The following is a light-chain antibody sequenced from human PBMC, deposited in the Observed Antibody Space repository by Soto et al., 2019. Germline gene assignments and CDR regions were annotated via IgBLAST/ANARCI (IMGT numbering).Light chain of an antibody. J-gene: IGKJ1*01. Sequence: EVVMTQSPATLSVSPGERATLSCRASQNVNANLAWYQQKPGQAPRLLIHGASTRATGIPARFSGSGFGTEFILTISSLQSEDFAVYYCQQYNTWLWTFGKGTKVEGK. CDR2: GAS. CDR1: QNVNAN. V-gene: IGKV3-15*01. CDR3: QQYNTWLWT.